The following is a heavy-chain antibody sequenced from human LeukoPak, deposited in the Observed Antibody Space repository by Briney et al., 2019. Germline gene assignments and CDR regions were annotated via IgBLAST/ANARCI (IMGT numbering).Heavy chain of an antibody. CDR1: GFTFDNYW. CDR3: ARDTLKDGYNYDYLDY. J-gene: IGHJ4*02. CDR2: ISYDGSNK. V-gene: IGHV3-30-3*01. Sequence: PGGSLRLSCAASGFTFDNYWMTWVRQAPGKGLEWVAVISYDGSNKYYADSVKGRFTISRDNSKNTLYLQMNSLRAEDTAVYYCARDTLKDGYNYDYLDYWGQGTLVTVSS. D-gene: IGHD5-24*01.